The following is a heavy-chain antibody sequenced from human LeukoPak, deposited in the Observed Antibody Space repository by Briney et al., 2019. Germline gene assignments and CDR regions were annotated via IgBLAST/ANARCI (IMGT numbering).Heavy chain of an antibody. CDR3: ARVGYIGSSWLFDY. CDR2: IYYNGNT. V-gene: IGHV4-59*01. D-gene: IGHD1-26*01. Sequence: SETLSLTCTVSGGSISTYYWTWIRQPPGKGLERLGYIYYNGNTNYNPSLPSRVTISLNTSKNQFSLNLTSVTAADTAVYYCARVGYIGSSWLFDYWGQGALVIVSS. J-gene: IGHJ4*02. CDR1: GGSISTYY.